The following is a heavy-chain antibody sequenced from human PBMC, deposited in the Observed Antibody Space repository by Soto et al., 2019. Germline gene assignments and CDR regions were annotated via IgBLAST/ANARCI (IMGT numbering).Heavy chain of an antibody. D-gene: IGHD6-19*01. V-gene: IGHV3-33*01. CDR2: IWYDGSNK. J-gene: IGHJ6*02. CDR3: ARDQFLWLENYYYGMDV. CDR1: GFTFSSYG. Sequence: PGGSLRLSCAASGFTFSSYGMHWVRQAPGKGLEWVAVIWYDGSNKYYADSVKGRFTISRDNSKNTLYLQMNSLRAEDAAVYYCARDQFLWLENYYYGMDVWGQGTTVTVSS.